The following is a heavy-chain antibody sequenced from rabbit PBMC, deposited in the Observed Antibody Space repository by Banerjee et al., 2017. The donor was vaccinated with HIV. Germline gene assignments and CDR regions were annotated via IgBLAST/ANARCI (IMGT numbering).Heavy chain of an antibody. CDR3: ARSTSSGYYIPLNL. V-gene: IGHV1S40*01. CDR2: IDSSSGDT. CDR1: GFSFSANV. Sequence: QSLEESGGDLVKPGASLTLTCTASGFSFSANVMCWVRQAPGKGLEWIACIDSSSGDTYYASWAKGRFTISKTSSTTVTLQMTSLTAADTATYFCARSTSSGYYIPLNLWGQGTLVTVS. J-gene: IGHJ4*01. D-gene: IGHD1-1*01.